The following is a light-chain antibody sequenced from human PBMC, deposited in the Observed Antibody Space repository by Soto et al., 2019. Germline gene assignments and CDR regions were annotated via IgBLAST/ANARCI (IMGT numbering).Light chain of an antibody. J-gene: IGLJ2*01. Sequence: QSVLTQPASVSGSPGQSITISCTGTSSDVGIYIYVSWYQQHPGKASRLMIYEVSNRPSGVSDRFSGSKTGNTASLTISGLQAEDEADYYCSSYTSDSTVIFGGGTKVTVL. CDR1: SSDVGIYIY. CDR2: EVS. V-gene: IGLV2-14*01. CDR3: SSYTSDSTVI.